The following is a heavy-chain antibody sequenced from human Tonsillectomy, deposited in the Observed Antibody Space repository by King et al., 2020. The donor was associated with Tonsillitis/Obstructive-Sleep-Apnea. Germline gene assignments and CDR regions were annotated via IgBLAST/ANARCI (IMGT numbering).Heavy chain of an antibody. CDR2: ISFDGSNK. CDR3: ARDRGVTGWYFDH. Sequence: VQLVESGGGVVQAGKSLGLSCAASGFIFSTYAMHWVRQAPGEGLEWVAVISFDGSNKYYADSVKGRFTISRDNSKNTLYLQMNSLRAEDTAVFYCARDRGVTGWYFDHWGQGTLVAVSS. V-gene: IGHV3-30*04. J-gene: IGHJ4*02. D-gene: IGHD3-10*01. CDR1: GFIFSTYA.